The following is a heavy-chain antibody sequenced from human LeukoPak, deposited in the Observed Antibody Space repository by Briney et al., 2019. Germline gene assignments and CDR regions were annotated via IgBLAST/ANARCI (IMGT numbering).Heavy chain of an antibody. CDR3: ARSHMWYGFDY. D-gene: IGHD2-15*01. J-gene: IGHJ4*02. CDR1: RFTFNDAW. CDR2: IKRKTDGGTA. V-gene: IGHV3-15*01. Sequence: PGGSLRLSCAASRFTFNDAWMSWVRQAPGKGLEWIGRIKRKTDGGTADYAAPVKGRFTISRDDSKNTLYLQMNSLKTEDTAVYYCARSHMWYGFDYWGQGTLVTVSS.